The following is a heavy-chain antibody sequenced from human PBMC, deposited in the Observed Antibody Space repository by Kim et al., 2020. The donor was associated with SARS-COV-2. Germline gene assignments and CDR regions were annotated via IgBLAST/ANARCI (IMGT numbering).Heavy chain of an antibody. V-gene: IGHV3-23*01. J-gene: IGHJ4*02. Sequence: GGSLRLSCAASGFTFSSYAMSWVRQAPGKGLEWVSAISGSGGSTYYADSVKGRFTISRDNSKNTLYLQMNSLRAEDTAVYYCAKGWWELLLPQYYLDYWGQGTLVTVSS. CDR3: AKGWWELLLPQYYLDY. CDR1: GFTFSSYA. CDR2: ISGSGGST. D-gene: IGHD1-26*01.